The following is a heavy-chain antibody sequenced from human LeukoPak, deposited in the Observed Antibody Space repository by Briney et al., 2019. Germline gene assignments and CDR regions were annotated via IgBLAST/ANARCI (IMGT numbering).Heavy chain of an antibody. CDR1: GFTFSSYA. Sequence: GGSLRLSCAASGFTFSSYAMSWVRQAPGKGLEWVSAISGSGGSTYYADSVKGRFTISRDNSKNTLYLQMNSLRAEDTAVYYCAKDHVTMIVVVIVEYFDYWGQGTLVTVSS. V-gene: IGHV3-23*01. D-gene: IGHD3-22*01. CDR3: AKDHVTMIVVVIVEYFDY. J-gene: IGHJ4*02. CDR2: ISGSGGST.